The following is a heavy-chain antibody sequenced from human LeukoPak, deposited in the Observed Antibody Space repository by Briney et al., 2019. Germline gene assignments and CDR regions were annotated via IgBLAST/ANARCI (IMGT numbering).Heavy chain of an antibody. CDR3: GRLVETLLFFDL. CDR2: IYPHDSDT. J-gene: IGHJ2*01. Sequence: KSGALLKISCKGSGYSFTTYWIGWVRQTPERGLEWMGIIYPHDSDTRYSPSFQGQVTISVDKSIRTAYLQWNSLRASDTAIYYCGRLVETLLFFDLWGRGTLVTVSS. D-gene: IGHD5-24*01. CDR1: GYSFTTYW. V-gene: IGHV5-51*01.